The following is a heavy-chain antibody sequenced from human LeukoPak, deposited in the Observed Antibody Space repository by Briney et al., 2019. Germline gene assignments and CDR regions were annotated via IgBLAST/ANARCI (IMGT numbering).Heavy chain of an antibody. Sequence: GGSLRPSCAASGFTFSSHSMIWVRQAPGKGLEWVSSISSGSSYIHYADSVKGRFAISRDNSKNTLYLQMNSLRAEDTAVYYCAREDPTAVYGSGSYYTPIFDYWGQGALVTVSS. CDR3: AREDPTAVYGSGSYYTPIFDY. V-gene: IGHV3-21*04. CDR2: ISSGSSYI. CDR1: GFTFSSHS. D-gene: IGHD3-10*01. J-gene: IGHJ4*02.